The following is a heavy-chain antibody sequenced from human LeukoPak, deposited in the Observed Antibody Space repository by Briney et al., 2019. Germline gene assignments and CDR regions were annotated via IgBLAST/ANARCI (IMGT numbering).Heavy chain of an antibody. CDR3: AKGDYYDLDY. J-gene: IGHJ4*02. V-gene: IGHV3-23*01. CDR1: GFTFSSYA. Sequence: PGGSLRLSCAASGFTFSSYAMSWVRQAPGKGLEWVSGISGSGASTYYADSVKGRFTISRDNSRNTLYLQMNSLTAEDTAVYYCAKGDYYDLDYWGQGTLVTVSS. CDR2: ISGSGAST. D-gene: IGHD3-22*01.